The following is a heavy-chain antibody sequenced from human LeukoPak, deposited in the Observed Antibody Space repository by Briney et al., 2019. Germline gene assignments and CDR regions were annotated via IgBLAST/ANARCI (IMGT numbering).Heavy chain of an antibody. D-gene: IGHD5-18*01. CDR1: GYTFTSYD. J-gene: IGHJ4*02. Sequence: GASVKVSCKASGYTFTSYDINWVRQATGQGLEWMGWMNPNSGNTGYAQKFQGRVTMTRNTSISTAYMELSSLRSEDTAVYYCARGRGKYHLLYRFQGGGYSYGNFDYWGQGTLVTVSS. CDR2: MNPNSGNT. V-gene: IGHV1-8*01. CDR3: ARGRGKYHLLYRFQGGGYSYGNFDY.